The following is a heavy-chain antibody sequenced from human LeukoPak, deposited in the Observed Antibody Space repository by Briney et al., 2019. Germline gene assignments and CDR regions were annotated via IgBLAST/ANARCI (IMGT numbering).Heavy chain of an antibody. CDR3: ARDDNWNSYNWFDP. CDR2: ISSSSSSNI. Sequence: GGSLRLSCAASGFTFSSYSMNWVRQAPGKGLEWVSSISSSSSSNIYYADSVKGRFTISRDNAKNSLYLQMNRLRAEDTAVYYCARDDNWNSYNWFDPWGQGTLVTVSS. D-gene: IGHD1-7*01. J-gene: IGHJ5*02. V-gene: IGHV3-21*01. CDR1: GFTFSSYS.